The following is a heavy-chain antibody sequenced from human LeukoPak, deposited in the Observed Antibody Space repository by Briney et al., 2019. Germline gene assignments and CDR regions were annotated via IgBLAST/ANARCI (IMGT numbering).Heavy chain of an antibody. D-gene: IGHD2-21*01. Sequence: PSETLSLTCAVYGGSFSGYYWSWIRQPPGKGLEWIGYIYYSGGSKFNPSLKSRVTMSVDTSKNQFSLNLSSMTAADTAVYYCARIHYDGGDWSWLDPWGQGTLVTVSS. CDR1: GGSFSGYY. CDR2: IYYSGGS. V-gene: IGHV4-59*01. J-gene: IGHJ5*02. CDR3: ARIHYDGGDWSWLDP.